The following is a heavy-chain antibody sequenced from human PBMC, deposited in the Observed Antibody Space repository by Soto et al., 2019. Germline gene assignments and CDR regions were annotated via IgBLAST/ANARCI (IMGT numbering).Heavy chain of an antibody. CDR1: GFTFSSYS. Sequence: GGSLRLSCSASGFTFSSYSMHWVRQAPGQGLERVAVISYDGSNNNYADSVKGRFTITRDNSKNTLYLQMNSLRAEDTAVYYCAKDQAIYRSSWTGVFAYWGQGTLVTVSS. D-gene: IGHD6-13*01. V-gene: IGHV3-30*18. CDR2: ISYDGSNN. J-gene: IGHJ4*02. CDR3: AKDQAIYRSSWTGVFAY.